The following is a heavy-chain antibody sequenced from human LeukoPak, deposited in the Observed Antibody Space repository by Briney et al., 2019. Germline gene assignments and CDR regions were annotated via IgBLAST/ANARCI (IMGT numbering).Heavy chain of an antibody. V-gene: IGHV3-23*05. D-gene: IGHD3-16*01. CDR1: GFSFSNYG. CDR2: IGSAGINS. Sequence: GGSLRLSCAASGFSFSNYGMTWVRQAPGKGLEWVSAIGSAGINSYYADSVRGRFTISRDNSKDMLYLQMSSLTVEDTAEYLCATSRGYIDNWGQGALVIVSS. J-gene: IGHJ4*02. CDR3: ATSRGYIDN.